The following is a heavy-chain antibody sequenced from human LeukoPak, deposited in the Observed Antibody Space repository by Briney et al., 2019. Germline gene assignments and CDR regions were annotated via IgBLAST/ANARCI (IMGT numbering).Heavy chain of an antibody. CDR3: AKWSHDSSGYLWDAFDI. D-gene: IGHD3-22*01. Sequence: GGSLRLSCAASGFTFSDYYMSWIRQAPGKGLEWVSYISGSGGSTYYADSVKGRFTISRDNSKNTLYLQMNSLRAEDTAVYYCAKWSHDSSGYLWDAFDIWGQGTMVTVSS. CDR2: ISGSGGST. CDR1: GFTFSDYY. V-gene: IGHV3-23*01. J-gene: IGHJ3*02.